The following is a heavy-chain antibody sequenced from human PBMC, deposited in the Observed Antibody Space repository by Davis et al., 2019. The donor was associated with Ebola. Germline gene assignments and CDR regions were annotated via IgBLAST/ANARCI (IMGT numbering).Heavy chain of an antibody. Sequence: GESLKISCKGSGYSFSNYWIGWVRQMPGRGLEWMGIIYPGDSNTIYSPSFQGQVTIPADKSISTAYLQWSSLKASDTAMYYCARQGYCNSTSCNNWFDPWGQGTLVTVSS. CDR1: GYSFSNYW. D-gene: IGHD2-2*01. CDR3: ARQGYCNSTSCNNWFDP. CDR2: IYPGDSNT. V-gene: IGHV5-51*01. J-gene: IGHJ5*02.